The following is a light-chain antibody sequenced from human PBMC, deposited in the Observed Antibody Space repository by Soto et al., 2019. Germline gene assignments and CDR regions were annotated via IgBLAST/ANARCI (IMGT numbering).Light chain of an antibody. Sequence: DIQMTQSPSSLSASVGDTITITCRASQGIRNGLGWYQQKPGKAPKLLIYAASSLQSGVPSRFSGSGSGTDFTLTISSLQPEDFATYYCQQLTSYFPLTFGGGTKVDIK. J-gene: IGKJ4*01. V-gene: IGKV1-17*01. CDR2: AAS. CDR3: QQLTSYFPLT. CDR1: QGIRNG.